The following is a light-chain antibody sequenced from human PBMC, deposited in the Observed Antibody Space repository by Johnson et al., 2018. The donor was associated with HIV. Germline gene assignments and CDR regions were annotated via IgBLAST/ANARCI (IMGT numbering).Light chain of an antibody. J-gene: IGLJ1*01. Sequence: QSVLTQSPSVSASPGQKVTISCSGSSSNIGNNYISWYQQFPGTAPKLLIYENNKRPSGIPDRFSGSKSGTSATLDITGLQTGDESDYYCGTWDNSLSAGGVLGTGNKVTVL. CDR2: ENN. V-gene: IGLV1-51*02. CDR3: GTWDNSLSAGGV. CDR1: SSNIGNNY.